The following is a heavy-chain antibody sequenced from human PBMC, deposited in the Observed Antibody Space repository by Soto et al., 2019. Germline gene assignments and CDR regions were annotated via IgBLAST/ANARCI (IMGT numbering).Heavy chain of an antibody. V-gene: IGHV1-69*06. CDR1: GGTFSTYA. Sequence: SVKVSCKASGGTFSTYAISWVRQAPGQGLEWLGNVIPVFDTIHYAEKFQGRVTITADKSTGTAYMELSSLRSDDTALYFCARERFNYYDRTQLPNAFADWGQGTMVTVSS. D-gene: IGHD3-16*01. J-gene: IGHJ3*01. CDR3: ARERFNYYDRTQLPNAFAD. CDR2: VIPVFDTI.